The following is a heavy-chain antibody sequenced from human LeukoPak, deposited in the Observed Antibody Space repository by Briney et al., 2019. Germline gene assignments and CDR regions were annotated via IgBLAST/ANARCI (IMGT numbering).Heavy chain of an antibody. Sequence: SETLTLTCTVSGGSISTYKWSWIRQPAGKGLEWIGRIYASGSTNYNPSLKSRVTMSVDTSKNQFSLNLSSVTAADMAVCFCVRGIPGATAPDSWGQGTLVTVSS. V-gene: IGHV4-4*07. CDR3: VRGIPGATAPDS. J-gene: IGHJ4*02. CDR1: GGSISTYK. CDR2: IYASGST. D-gene: IGHD1-26*01.